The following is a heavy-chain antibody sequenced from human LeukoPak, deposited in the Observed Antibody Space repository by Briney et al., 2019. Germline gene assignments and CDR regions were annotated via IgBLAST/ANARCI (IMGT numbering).Heavy chain of an antibody. Sequence: GESLKIYCKGSGYSFTSYWICWVRQMPGKDLEWMGIIYPGDSDTRYSPSFQGQVTISADKSISTAYLQWSSLKASDTAMYYCARQPSGSYHYYFDYWGQGTLVTVSS. J-gene: IGHJ4*02. V-gene: IGHV5-51*01. CDR3: ARQPSGSYHYYFDY. CDR1: GYSFTSYW. CDR2: IYPGDSDT. D-gene: IGHD1-26*01.